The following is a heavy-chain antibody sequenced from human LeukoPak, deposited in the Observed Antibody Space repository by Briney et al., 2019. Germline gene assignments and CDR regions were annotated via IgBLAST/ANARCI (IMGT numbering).Heavy chain of an antibody. CDR2: INHSGST. D-gene: IGHD3-22*01. CDR1: GGSFSGYY. Sequence: PSETLSLTCAVYGGSFSGYYWSWIRQPPGKGLEWIGEINHSGSTNYNPSLKSRVTISVDTSKNQFSLKLSSVTAADTAVYYCARVWDSSGYYYYYGMDVWGQGTTVTVSS. CDR3: ARVWDSSGYYYYYGMDV. J-gene: IGHJ6*02. V-gene: IGHV4-34*01.